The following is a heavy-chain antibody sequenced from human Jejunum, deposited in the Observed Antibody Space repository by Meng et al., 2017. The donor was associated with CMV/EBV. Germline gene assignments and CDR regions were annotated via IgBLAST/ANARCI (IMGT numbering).Heavy chain of an antibody. J-gene: IGHJ3*02. V-gene: IGHV5-51*01. Sequence: KCSGYSFTTYWIAWVRQMPGKGLEWMGIIYPGDSDTRYSPSFQGQVTISADKSISTAYLQWISLKASDTAMYYCARADIRGDAFDIWGQGTMVTVSS. CDR2: IYPGDSDT. CDR1: GYSFTTYW. CDR3: ARADIRGDAFDI. D-gene: IGHD2-15*01.